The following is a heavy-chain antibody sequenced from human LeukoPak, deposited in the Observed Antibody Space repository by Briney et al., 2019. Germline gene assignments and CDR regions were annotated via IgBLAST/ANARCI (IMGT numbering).Heavy chain of an antibody. V-gene: IGHV4-31*03. CDR3: ARGSDIVATIWFDP. J-gene: IGHJ5*02. Sequence: SETLSLTCTVSGGSIGSGDYYWSWIRQHPGKGLEWVGYIYYSGSTYYNPSLKSRVTISGDTSKNQFSLKLSSVTAADTAVYYCARGSDIVATIWFDPWGQGILVTVSS. CDR2: IYYSGST. CDR1: GGSIGSGDYY. D-gene: IGHD5-12*01.